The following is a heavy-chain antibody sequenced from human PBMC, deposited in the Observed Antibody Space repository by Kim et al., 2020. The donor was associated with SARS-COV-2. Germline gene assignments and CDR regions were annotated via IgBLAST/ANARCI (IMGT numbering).Heavy chain of an antibody. D-gene: IGHD3-22*01. V-gene: IGHV4-31*02. Sequence: SRVTISVDTSKNQFSLKLSSVTAADTAVYYCARGYYDSSGYYNEGGAFDIWGQGTMVTVSS. J-gene: IGHJ3*02. CDR3: ARGYYDSSGYYNEGGAFDI.